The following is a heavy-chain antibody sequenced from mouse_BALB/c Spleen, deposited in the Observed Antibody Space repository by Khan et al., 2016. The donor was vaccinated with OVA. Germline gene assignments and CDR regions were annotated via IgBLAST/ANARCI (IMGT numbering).Heavy chain of an antibody. V-gene: IGHV1-4*01. CDR2: INPRSGYT. J-gene: IGHJ4*01. CDR3: ARRTTEYALDY. CDR1: GYTFTSHT. Sequence: VELVESGAELARPGASVKMSCKASGYTFTSHTMHWVKQRPGQGLEWIGYINPRSGYTQYNQKFNDKATLTADISSSTAYMQLSSLTSEVSAVYYCARRTTEYALDYWGQGTSVTVSS. D-gene: IGHD2-14*01.